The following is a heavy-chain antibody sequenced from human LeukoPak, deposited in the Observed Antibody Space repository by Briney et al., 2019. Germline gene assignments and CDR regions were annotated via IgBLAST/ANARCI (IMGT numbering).Heavy chain of an antibody. CDR1: GGSFSGYY. CDR2: INHSGST. Sequence: SETLSLTCAVYGGSFSGYYWSWIRQPPGKGLEWIGEINHSGSTNYNPSLKSRVTISVDTSKNQFSLKLSSVTAADTAVYYCARYSSSWYGVDWFDPWGQGTLVTVSS. CDR3: ARYSSSWYGVDWFDP. D-gene: IGHD6-13*01. V-gene: IGHV4-34*01. J-gene: IGHJ5*02.